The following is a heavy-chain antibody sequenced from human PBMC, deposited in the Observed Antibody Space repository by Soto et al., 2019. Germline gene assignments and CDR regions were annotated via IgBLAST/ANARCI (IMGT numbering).Heavy chain of an antibody. CDR3: ARVAVGYYYMDV. J-gene: IGHJ6*03. V-gene: IGHV3-74*01. CDR2: INSDGTRT. CDR1: GFTFSNYW. Sequence: GGSLRLSCVGSGFTFSNYWMHWVRQAPGKGLVWVSRINSDGTRTNYADSVKGRFTISRDNAENTLYLQMNSLTAEDTAVYYCARVAVGYYYMDVWGKGTTVTVSS.